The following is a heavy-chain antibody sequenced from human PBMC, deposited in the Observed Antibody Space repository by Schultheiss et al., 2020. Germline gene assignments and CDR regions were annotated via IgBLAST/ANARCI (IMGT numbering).Heavy chain of an antibody. CDR1: GYTFASYA. J-gene: IGHJ3*02. CDR3: ARPSGNGENDGFDI. D-gene: IGHD4-23*01. Sequence: GGSLRLSCAASGYTFASYAMTWVRQAPGKGLEWVSGISGNAVTIFYADSVKGRFIISRDNAKNTLYLQMNSLRVEDAAVYYCARPSGNGENDGFDIWGQGTMVTVSS. V-gene: IGHV3-23*01. CDR2: ISGNAVTI.